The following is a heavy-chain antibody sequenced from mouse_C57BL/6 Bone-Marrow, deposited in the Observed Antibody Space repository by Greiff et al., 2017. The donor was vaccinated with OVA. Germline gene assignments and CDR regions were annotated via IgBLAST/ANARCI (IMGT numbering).Heavy chain of an antibody. D-gene: IGHD1-1*01. CDR3: AGIITTVVEGAMDY. Sequence: EVQRVESGGGLVQPKGSLKLSCAASGFTFNTYAMHWVRQAPGKGLEWVARIRSKSSNYATYYADSVKDRFTISRDDSQSMLYLQMNNLKTEDTAMYYCAGIITTVVEGAMDYWGQGTSVTVSS. J-gene: IGHJ4*01. V-gene: IGHV10-3*01. CDR2: IRSKSSNYAT. CDR1: GFTFNTYA.